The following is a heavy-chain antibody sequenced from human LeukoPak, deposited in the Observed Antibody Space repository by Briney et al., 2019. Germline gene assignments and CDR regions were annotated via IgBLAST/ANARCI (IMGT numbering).Heavy chain of an antibody. CDR3: ARENYCTNGVCWAFDP. D-gene: IGHD2-8*01. CDR2: IYYTGST. J-gene: IGHJ5*02. Sequence: PSETLSLTCTVSGGSISSSDYYWGWIRQPPGKGLEWVGNIYYTGSTSYNSSLKSRVTISIDTSKNQFSLQLSSVTAADTAVYFCARENYCTNGVCWAFDPWGQGTLVTVSS. V-gene: IGHV4-39*07. CDR1: GGSISSSDYY.